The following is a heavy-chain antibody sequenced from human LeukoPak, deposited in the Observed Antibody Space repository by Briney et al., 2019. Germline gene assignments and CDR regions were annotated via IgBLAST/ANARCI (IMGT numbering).Heavy chain of an antibody. CDR2: ISSSGSTI. V-gene: IGHV3-11*01. CDR3: ATEARINSGYDY. Sequence: GGSLRLSCAASGFTFSDYYMSWIRQAPGKELEWVSYISSSGSTIYYADSVKGRFTISRDNAKNSLYLQMNSLRAEDTAVYYCATEARINSGYDYWGQGTLVTVSS. CDR1: GFTFSDYY. J-gene: IGHJ4*02. D-gene: IGHD5-12*01.